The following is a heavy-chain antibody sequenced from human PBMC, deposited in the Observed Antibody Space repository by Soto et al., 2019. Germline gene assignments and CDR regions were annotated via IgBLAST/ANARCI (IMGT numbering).Heavy chain of an antibody. D-gene: IGHD6-19*01. Sequence: ASVKVSCKASGYTFTGYYMHWVRQAPGQGLEGMGWINPNSGGKNYAQKFQGRVTMTRDTSISTAYMELSRLRSDDTAVYYCAEAVAGYGFFESWGQGTMVTV. CDR3: AEAVAGYGFFES. CDR2: INPNSGGK. J-gene: IGHJ3*02. CDR1: GYTFTGYY. V-gene: IGHV1-2*02.